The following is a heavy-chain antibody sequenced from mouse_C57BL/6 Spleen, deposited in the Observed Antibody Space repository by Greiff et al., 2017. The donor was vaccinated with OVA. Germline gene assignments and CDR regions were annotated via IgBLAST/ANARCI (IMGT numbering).Heavy chain of an antibody. CDR2: ISNGGGST. CDR1: GFTFSDYY. D-gene: IGHD1-1*01. Sequence: EVNVVESGGGLVQPGGSLKLSCAASGFTFSDYYMYWVRQTPEKRLEWVAYISNGGGSTYYPDTVKGRFTISRDNAKNTLYLQMSRLKSEDTAMYYCARQNSSYYAMDYWGQGTSVTVSS. CDR3: ARQNSSYYAMDY. J-gene: IGHJ4*01. V-gene: IGHV5-12*01.